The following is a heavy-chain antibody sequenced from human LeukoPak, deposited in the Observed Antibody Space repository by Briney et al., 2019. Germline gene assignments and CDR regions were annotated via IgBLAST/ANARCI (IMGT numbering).Heavy chain of an antibody. D-gene: IGHD4-17*01. CDR1: GFTFSSHG. V-gene: IGHV3-33*01. Sequence: GGSLRLSCAASGFTFSSHGMHWVRQAPGKGLEWVAVIWYDGSNKYYADSVKGRFTISRDNSKNTLYLQMNSLRAEDTAVYYCARDGNGDSSLDYWGQGTLVTVSS. J-gene: IGHJ4*02. CDR3: ARDGNGDSSLDY. CDR2: IWYDGSNK.